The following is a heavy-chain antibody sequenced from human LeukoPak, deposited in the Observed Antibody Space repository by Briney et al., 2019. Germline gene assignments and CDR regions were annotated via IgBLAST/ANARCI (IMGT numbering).Heavy chain of an antibody. D-gene: IGHD6-19*01. V-gene: IGHV1-2*02. J-gene: IGHJ4*02. CDR1: GYTFTVYY. CDR3: ARGVTVTGRGYFDF. CDR2: INPNSGDT. Sequence: ASVTVSCKASGYTFTVYYIHWMRQAPGQGLEWMGWINPNSGDTNYAQNFQGRVTMTRDTSISTAYMELNRLSSDDTAVYYCARGVTVTGRGYFDFWGQGTLVTVSS.